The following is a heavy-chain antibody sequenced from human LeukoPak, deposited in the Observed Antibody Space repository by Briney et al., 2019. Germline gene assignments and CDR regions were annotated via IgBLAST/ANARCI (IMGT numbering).Heavy chain of an antibody. V-gene: IGHV3-21*01. CDR3: VRAVEYYYDSSGYAVDY. D-gene: IGHD3-22*01. CDR1: GFTFARYS. CDR2: ISSSSSNI. Sequence: PGGSLRLSCAASGFTFARYSMNWVRQAPGKGLERVSSISSSSSNIYYADSVTGRFTISRDNAKNSLYLQMNSLRAEDTAVYYCVRAVEYYYDSSGYAVDYWGQGTLVTVSS. J-gene: IGHJ4*02.